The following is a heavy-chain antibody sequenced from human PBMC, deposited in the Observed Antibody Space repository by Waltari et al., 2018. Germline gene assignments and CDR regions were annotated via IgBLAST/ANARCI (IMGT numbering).Heavy chain of an antibody. CDR3: ARPAAARRSGAFDI. Sequence: QVQLVQSGAEVKKPGASVKVSCKASGYTFTSYDINGVRQATGQGLAWMGWMNPNSGNTGYAQKFQGRVTMTRNTSISTAYMELSSLRSEDTAVYYCARPAAARRSGAFDIWGQGTMVTVSS. J-gene: IGHJ3*02. V-gene: IGHV1-8*01. D-gene: IGHD6-6*01. CDR2: MNPNSGNT. CDR1: GYTFTSYD.